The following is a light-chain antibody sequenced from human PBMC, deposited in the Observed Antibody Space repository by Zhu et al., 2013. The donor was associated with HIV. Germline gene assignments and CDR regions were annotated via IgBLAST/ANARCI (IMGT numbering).Light chain of an antibody. Sequence: DIQMTQSPSSLSASVGDRVTITCRASQGISNHVAWYQQKSGKVPKLLIYAASTLQSGVPSRFSGSGSGTDFTLTISRLEPDDSAVYFCQQYGDSPPWTFGQGTKVEIK. V-gene: IGKV1-27*01. CDR3: QQYGDSPPWT. CDR1: QGISNH. J-gene: IGKJ1*01. CDR2: AAS.